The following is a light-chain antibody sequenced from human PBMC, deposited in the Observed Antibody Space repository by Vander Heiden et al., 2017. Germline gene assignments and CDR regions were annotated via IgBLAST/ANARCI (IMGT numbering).Light chain of an antibody. V-gene: IGKV1-5*03. CDR3: QQYNSYSRT. Sequence: DILMTPSPSTLSASVEDRVISTCRASQSIGSWLAWYQQKPGKAPNLLIYKASSLEGGVPSRFSGSGSGTEFTLTISSLQPEDFATYYCQQYNSYSRTFGQGTKVEIK. J-gene: IGKJ1*01. CDR2: KAS. CDR1: QSIGSW.